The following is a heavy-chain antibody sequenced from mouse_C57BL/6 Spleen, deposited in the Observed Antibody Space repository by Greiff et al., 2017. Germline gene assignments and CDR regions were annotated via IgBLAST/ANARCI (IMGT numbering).Heavy chain of an antibody. CDR1: GYAFSSSW. V-gene: IGHV1-82*01. J-gene: IGHJ2*01. CDR2: IYPGDGDT. D-gene: IGHD2-4*01. Sequence: VQLQESGPELVKPGASVKISCKASGYAFSSSWMNWVKQRPGKGLEWIGRIYPGDGDTNYNGKFKGKATLTADKASSTAYMQLSSLTSEDSAVYFCAREGLRVFDYWGQGTTLTVSS. CDR3: AREGLRVFDY.